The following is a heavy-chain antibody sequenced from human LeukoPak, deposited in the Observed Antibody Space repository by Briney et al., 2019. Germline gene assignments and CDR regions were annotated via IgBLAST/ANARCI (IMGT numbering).Heavy chain of an antibody. Sequence: PSETLSLTCAVYGGSFRGYYWSWIRQPPGKGLEWIGEINHSGSTNYNPSLKSRVTISVDTSKNQFSLKLSSVTAADTAVYYCARKGAAAGPPYYYYYGMDVWGQGTTVTVSS. CDR2: INHSGST. J-gene: IGHJ6*02. V-gene: IGHV4-34*01. CDR3: ARKGAAAGPPYYYYYGMDV. D-gene: IGHD6-13*01. CDR1: GGSFRGYY.